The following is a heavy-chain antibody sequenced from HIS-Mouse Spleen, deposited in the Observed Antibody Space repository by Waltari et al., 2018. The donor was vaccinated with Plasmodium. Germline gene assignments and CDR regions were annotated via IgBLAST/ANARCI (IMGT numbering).Heavy chain of an antibody. J-gene: IGHJ4*02. D-gene: IGHD3-16*01. V-gene: IGHV3-30*18. CDR1: GFTFSSYG. CDR2: ISYDGSNK. Sequence: QVQLVESGGGVVQPGRSLRLSCAASGFTFSSYGMHWVRQAPGKGLEWGAVISYDGSNKYYADSVKGRFTISRDNSKNTLYLQMNSLRAEDTAVYYCAKAQGVINFDYWGQGTLGTVSS. CDR3: AKAQGVINFDY.